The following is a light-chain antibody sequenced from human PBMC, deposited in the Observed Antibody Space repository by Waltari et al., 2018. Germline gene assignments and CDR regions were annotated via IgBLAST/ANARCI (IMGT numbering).Light chain of an antibody. CDR2: GSS. CDR1: QSVRSNY. J-gene: IGKJ3*01. CDR3: QQYGTSQFT. Sequence: NVLTPAPDTLSLSLGERPTLSCRASQSVRSNYLPWYQQKPGPAPRLLIYGSSSRATGIPDRFSGSGSGTDFTLTISRLEPEDFAVYYCQQYGTSQFTFGPGTKVDIK. V-gene: IGKV3-20*01.